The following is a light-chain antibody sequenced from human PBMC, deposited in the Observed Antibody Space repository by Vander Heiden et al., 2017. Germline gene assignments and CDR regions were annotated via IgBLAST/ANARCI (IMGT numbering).Light chain of an antibody. Sequence: DIVLTQSPATLSLSPGERATLPCRASQGVSSYLAWYQQKPGQAPRLLIYDASTRATGIPARFSGSGSGTDFTLTISSLEPEDFAVYYCQQRSNWPLTFGGGTKVEIK. CDR1: QGVSSY. CDR3: QQRSNWPLT. CDR2: DAS. V-gene: IGKV3-11*01. J-gene: IGKJ4*01.